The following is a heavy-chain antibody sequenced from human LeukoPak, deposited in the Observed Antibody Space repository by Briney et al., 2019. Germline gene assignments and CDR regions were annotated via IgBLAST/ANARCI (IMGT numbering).Heavy chain of an antibody. D-gene: IGHD1-26*01. J-gene: IGHJ4*02. CDR2: IFPDDSDT. CDR1: GYTFTNHW. CDR3: AIRYSGSYNDY. Sequence: GESLKISCKGSGYTFTNHWIIWVRQMPGKGLKWMGIIFPDDSDTRYSPSFQGQVTISADKSISTAYLQWSSLKATDTAMYYCAIRYSGSYNDYWGQGTLVTVSS. V-gene: IGHV5-51*01.